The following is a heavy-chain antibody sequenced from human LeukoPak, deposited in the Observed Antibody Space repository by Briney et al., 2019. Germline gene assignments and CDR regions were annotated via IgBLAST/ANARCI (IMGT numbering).Heavy chain of an antibody. J-gene: IGHJ4*02. Sequence: GGSLRLSCAESGFTFSSYAMHWVRQAPGKGLEWVSVICYDGSNKYYADSVKGRFTISRDNSKNTLNMQMNRLRAEDTAVYYCPRDWTVAAGGTLVDNWGKGTLVTVSS. V-gene: IGHV3-33*01. CDR1: GFTFSSYA. D-gene: IGHD6-13*01. CDR2: ICYDGSNK. CDR3: PRDWTVAAGGTLVDN.